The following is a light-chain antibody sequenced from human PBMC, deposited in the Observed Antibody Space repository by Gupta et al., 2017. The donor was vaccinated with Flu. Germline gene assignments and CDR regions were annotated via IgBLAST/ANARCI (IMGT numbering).Light chain of an antibody. Sequence: QSVLTQSPSVSGAPGQSVTISCSGGSSNIGEGYDVHWYQQLPGTAPKLLIYTNNNRPSGVPDRFSGSKSGTSASLAITGLQAEVEASYYCQSYDSDLRGYVFGTGTKVTV. CDR1: SSNIGEGYD. CDR2: TNN. CDR3: QSYDSDLRGYV. J-gene: IGLJ1*01. V-gene: IGLV1-40*01.